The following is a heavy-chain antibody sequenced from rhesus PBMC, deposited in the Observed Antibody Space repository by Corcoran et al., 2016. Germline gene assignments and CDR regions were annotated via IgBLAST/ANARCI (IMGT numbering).Heavy chain of an antibody. J-gene: IGHJ4*01. CDR3: ARYTLRGFDY. CDR2: IYGSGSST. Sequence: QLQLQESGPGLVKPSETLSVTCAVSGGSISSSYWSWIRQAPGKGLEWIGYIYGSGSSTNYNPSLKSRVTLSVDTSTNQLALKLSAVPAADPAVYYCARYTLRGFDYWGQGVLVTVSS. CDR1: GGSISSSY. D-gene: IGHD3S6*01. V-gene: IGHV4-169*01.